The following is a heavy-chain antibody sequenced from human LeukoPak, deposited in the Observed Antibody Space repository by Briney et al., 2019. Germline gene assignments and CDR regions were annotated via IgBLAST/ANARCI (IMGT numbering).Heavy chain of an antibody. CDR3: AREGRSGTTFDY. CDR1: GGSFSGYY. J-gene: IGHJ4*02. CDR2: IYYSGGT. D-gene: IGHD1-14*01. Sequence: SETLSLTCAVYGGSFSGYYWSWIRQPPGKGLEWIGYIYYSGGTNYNPSLKSRVTISVDTSKNQFSLKLSSVTAADTAVYYCAREGRSGTTFDYWGQGTLVTVSS. V-gene: IGHV4-59*01.